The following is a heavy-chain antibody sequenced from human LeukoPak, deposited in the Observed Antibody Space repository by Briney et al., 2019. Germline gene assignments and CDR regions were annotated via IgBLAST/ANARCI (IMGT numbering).Heavy chain of an antibody. V-gene: IGHV3-74*01. D-gene: IGHD2/OR15-2a*01. Sequence: PGGSLRVSCTASGFSFSGHWMHWARQLPGKGLVWVSRIGPTGSTTSYADSVKGRFTVSRDNAKNTLYLQVNNLRAEDTAVYYCARGPNSNWSGLDFWGQGTLLTVSS. J-gene: IGHJ4*02. CDR3: ARGPNSNWSGLDF. CDR1: GFSFSGHW. CDR2: IGPTGSTT.